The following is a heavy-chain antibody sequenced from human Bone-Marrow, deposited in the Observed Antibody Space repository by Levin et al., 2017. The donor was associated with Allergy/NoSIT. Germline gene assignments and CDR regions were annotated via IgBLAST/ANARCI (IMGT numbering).Heavy chain of an antibody. CDR3: AREVGATYLFDY. Sequence: SQTLSLTCTVSGGSISSSSYYWGWIRQPPGKGLEWIGSIYYSGSTYYNPSLKSRVTISVDTSKNQFSLKLSSVTAADTAVYYCAREVGATYLFDYWGQGTLVTVSS. D-gene: IGHD1-26*01. V-gene: IGHV4-39*02. CDR1: GGSISSSSYY. CDR2: IYYSGST. J-gene: IGHJ4*02.